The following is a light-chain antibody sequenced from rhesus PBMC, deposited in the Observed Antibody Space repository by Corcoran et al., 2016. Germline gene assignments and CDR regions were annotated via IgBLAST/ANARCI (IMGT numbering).Light chain of an antibody. CDR1: QSVSRY. Sequence: EIVMTQSPATLALSPGERATLSCRASQSVSRYLAWYQQKPGQAPRLLIYGASNRATGIPDRFRVSGSGTEVTLTISSLEPEDVGVYFCLQSSNWPWTFGQGTKVEIK. V-gene: IGKV3-24*04. J-gene: IGKJ1*01. CDR2: GAS. CDR3: LQSSNWPWT.